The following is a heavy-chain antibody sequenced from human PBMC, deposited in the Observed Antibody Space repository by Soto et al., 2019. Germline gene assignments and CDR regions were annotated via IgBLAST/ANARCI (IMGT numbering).Heavy chain of an antibody. CDR1: GFTFNTYG. Sequence: GGSLRLSCAASGFTFNTYGMHWVRQIPGKGLQWVAIIWYDGSIKYYADSVKGRFTISRDNSKNTLYLQMNSLRDEDTAVYYCARIDCTGNNCNPYYHYGMDVWGQGTTVTVSS. D-gene: IGHD2-8*02. CDR3: ARIDCTGNNCNPYYHYGMDV. J-gene: IGHJ6*02. V-gene: IGHV3-33*01. CDR2: IWYDGSIK.